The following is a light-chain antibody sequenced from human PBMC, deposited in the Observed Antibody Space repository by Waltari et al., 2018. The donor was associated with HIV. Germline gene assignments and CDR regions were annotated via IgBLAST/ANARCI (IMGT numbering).Light chain of an antibody. J-gene: IGLJ1*01. V-gene: IGLV1-47*01. CDR3: VGWDSSLSAYV. Sequence: QSVLTQPPSASGTPGQTVTISCSGGSSNIGNDNVYWYQQLPGMTPKLLIYKNYGRPPGGPDLFAGSKSGTSASLAISGLRSEDEADYYCVGWDSSLSAYVFGAGTKVTVL. CDR2: KNY. CDR1: SSNIGNDN.